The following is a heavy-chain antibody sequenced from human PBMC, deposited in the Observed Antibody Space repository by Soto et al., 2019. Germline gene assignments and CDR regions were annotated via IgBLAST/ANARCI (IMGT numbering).Heavy chain of an antibody. CDR3: ARPLYGSGSYSLHYYYYRMDV. J-gene: IGHJ6*02. CDR1: GGTFSSYA. D-gene: IGHD3-10*01. V-gene: IGHV1-69*13. CDR2: IIPIFGTA. Sequence: SVKVSCKASGGTFSSYAINWVRQAPGQGLEWMGGIIPIFGTANYAQKFQGRVTITADESTSTAYMELSSLRSEDTAVYYCARPLYGSGSYSLHYYYYRMDVWGQGTTVTVS.